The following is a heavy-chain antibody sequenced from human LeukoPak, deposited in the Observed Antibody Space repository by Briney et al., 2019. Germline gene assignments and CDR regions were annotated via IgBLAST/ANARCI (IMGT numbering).Heavy chain of an antibody. V-gene: IGHV3-30-3*01. D-gene: IGHD2-21*02. Sequence: PGRSLRLSCAASGFTFSSYAMHWVRQAPGKGLEWVAVISYDGSNKYYADSVKGRFTIFRDNSKNTLYLQMNSLRAEDTAVYYCARDGEGYCGGDCYPEYFQHWGQGTLVTVSS. CDR1: GFTFSSYA. CDR2: ISYDGSNK. CDR3: ARDGEGYCGGDCYPEYFQH. J-gene: IGHJ1*01.